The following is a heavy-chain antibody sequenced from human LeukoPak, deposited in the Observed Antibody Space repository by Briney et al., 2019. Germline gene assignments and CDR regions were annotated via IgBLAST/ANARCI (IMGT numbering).Heavy chain of an antibody. V-gene: IGHV3-23*01. J-gene: IGHJ4*02. D-gene: IGHD1-26*01. CDR1: GFTFSSYA. CDR2: IEVGGAIT. Sequence: GGSLRLSCAASGFTFSSYAMTWVRQAPGKGLEWVSTIEVGGAITHYAASVKGRFTISRDTSKKILYLQMDSLRPEDTAVYYCAKPLGGSYLFDRWGQGTLVTVSS. CDR3: AKPLGGSYLFDR.